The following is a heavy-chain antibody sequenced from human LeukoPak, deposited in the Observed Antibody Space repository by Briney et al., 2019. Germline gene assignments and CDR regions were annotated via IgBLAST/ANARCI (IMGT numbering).Heavy chain of an antibody. CDR1: GGTFSSYA. J-gene: IGHJ6*02. CDR2: IIPILGIA. Sequence: SVKVSCKASGGTFSSYAISWVRQAPGQGLEWMGRIIPILGIAKYAQKFQGRVTITADKSTSTAYMELSSLRSEDTAVYYCARDGAPPGYCSGGSCYYYGMDVWGQGTTVTVSS. D-gene: IGHD2-15*01. V-gene: IGHV1-69*04. CDR3: ARDGAPPGYCSGGSCYYYGMDV.